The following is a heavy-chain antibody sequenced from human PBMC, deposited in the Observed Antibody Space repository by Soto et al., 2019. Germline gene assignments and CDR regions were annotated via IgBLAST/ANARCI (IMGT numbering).Heavy chain of an antibody. CDR2: IIPIFGTA. Sequence: QVQLVQSGAEVKKPGSSVKVSCKASGGTFSSYAISWVRQAPGQGLEWMGGIIPIFGTANYAQKFQGRVTITADESTSTAYMELSSLRSEDTAVYYCARGLARRVLRFLEISWFDPWGQGTLVTVSS. J-gene: IGHJ5*02. CDR1: GGTFSSYA. CDR3: ARGLARRVLRFLEISWFDP. V-gene: IGHV1-69*01. D-gene: IGHD3-3*01.